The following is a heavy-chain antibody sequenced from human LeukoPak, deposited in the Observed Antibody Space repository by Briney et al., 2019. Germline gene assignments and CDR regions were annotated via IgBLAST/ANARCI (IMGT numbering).Heavy chain of an antibody. J-gene: IGHJ4*02. Sequence: SGPTLVNPTQTLTLTCTFSGFSLSTSGVGVCWIRQPPGKALEWLALSYWDDDKRYTPSLKSRLTITKDTSKNTVVLRMTNMDPVDTATYYCAHRNLYGSGSWYFDYWGQGTLVTVSS. D-gene: IGHD3-10*01. CDR1: GFSLSTSGVG. CDR2: SYWDDDK. V-gene: IGHV2-5*02. CDR3: AHRNLYGSGSWYFDY.